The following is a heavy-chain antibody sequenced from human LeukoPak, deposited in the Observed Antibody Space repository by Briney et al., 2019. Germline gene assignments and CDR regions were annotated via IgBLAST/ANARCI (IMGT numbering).Heavy chain of an antibody. CDR1: GFTFSSYW. J-gene: IGHJ4*02. CDR3: ARAPAGDYVWGSYRYLDY. V-gene: IGHV3-7*01. CDR2: IKQDGSEK. D-gene: IGHD3-16*02. Sequence: PGGSLRLSCAASGFTFSSYWMSWVRQAPGKGLEWVANIKQDGSEKYYVHSVKGRFTISRDNAKNSLYLQMNSLRAEDTAVYYCARAPAGDYVWGSYRYLDYWGQGTLVTVSS.